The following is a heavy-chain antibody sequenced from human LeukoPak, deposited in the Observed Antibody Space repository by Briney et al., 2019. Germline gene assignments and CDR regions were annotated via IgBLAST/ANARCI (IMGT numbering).Heavy chain of an antibody. CDR2: IYTSGST. V-gene: IGHV4-4*07. D-gene: IGHD6-13*01. CDR1: GGSISSYY. Sequence: SETLSLTCTVSGGSISSYYWSWIRQPAGKGLEWIGRIYTSGSTNYNPSLKSRVTISVDKSKNQFSLRLSSVTAADTAVYYCARRSSSWYGLDYWGQGTLVTVSS. CDR3: ARRSSSWYGLDY. J-gene: IGHJ4*02.